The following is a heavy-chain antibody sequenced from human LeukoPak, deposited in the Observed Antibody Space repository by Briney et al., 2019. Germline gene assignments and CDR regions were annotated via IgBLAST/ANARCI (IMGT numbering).Heavy chain of an antibody. CDR2: INHSGST. CDR3: ARGNVVVTAISFDY. J-gene: IGHJ4*02. CDR1: GGSFSGYY. Sequence: PSETLSLTCAVYGGSFSGYYWSWIRQPPGKGLEWIGEINHSGSTNYNPSPKSRVTISVDTSKNQFSLKLSSVTAADTAVYYCARGNVVVTAISFDYWGQGTLVTVSS. V-gene: IGHV4-34*01. D-gene: IGHD2-21*02.